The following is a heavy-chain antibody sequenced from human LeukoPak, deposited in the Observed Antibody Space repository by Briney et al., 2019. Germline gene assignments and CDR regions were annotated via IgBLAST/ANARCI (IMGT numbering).Heavy chain of an antibody. J-gene: IGHJ4*02. CDR2: IHNSGTT. D-gene: IGHD3-10*01. Sequence: SETLSLTCAVSGGPFSGYFWSWIRQSSGKGLEWIGEIHNSGTTNYNPSLNSRVTISEDTSKNQFYLNLSSVTAADTAVYYCARRYYYNLGTFPFDFWGQGTLVTVSS. CDR1: GGPFSGYF. CDR3: ARRYYYNLGTFPFDF. V-gene: IGHV4-34*01.